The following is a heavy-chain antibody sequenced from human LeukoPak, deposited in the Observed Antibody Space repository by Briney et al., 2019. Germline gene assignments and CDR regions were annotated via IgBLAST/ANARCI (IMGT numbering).Heavy chain of an antibody. CDR2: MYYSGST. CDR3: ARGPTLPIVLGDAFDI. V-gene: IGHV4-39*07. D-gene: IGHD2-15*01. J-gene: IGHJ3*02. Sequence: PSETLSLTCTVSGGSISSGSYYWGWIRQPPGTGLEWIGSMYYSGSTYYNPSLKSRVTISVDTSKNHFSLKLSSVTAADTAVYYCARGPTLPIVLGDAFDIWGQGTMVTVSS. CDR1: GGSISSGSYY.